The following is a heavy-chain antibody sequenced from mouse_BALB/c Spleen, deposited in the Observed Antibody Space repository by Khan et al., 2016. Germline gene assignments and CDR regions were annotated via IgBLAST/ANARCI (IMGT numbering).Heavy chain of an antibody. CDR2: VDPSDGES. CDR3: ARENCELAY. CDR1: GYSFTRNW. J-gene: IGHJ3*01. Sequence: QLQLKESGPQLVRPGASVKISCKASGYSFTRNWMHWVKQRPGQGLEWIGMVDPSDGESRLNQKFKDKAKLTVDTSSSTAYMQLSSPPSEDSSVYFCARENCELAYWGQGTLVTVSA. V-gene: IGHV1S127*01. D-gene: IGHD4-1*01.